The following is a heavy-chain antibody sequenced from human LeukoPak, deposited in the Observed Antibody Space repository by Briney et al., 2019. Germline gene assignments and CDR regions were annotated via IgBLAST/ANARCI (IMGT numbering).Heavy chain of an antibody. V-gene: IGHV3-43*02. J-gene: IGHJ4*02. CDR3: ARDREEEAFGADYYLDY. D-gene: IGHD3-3*02. Sequence: PGGSLRLSCAASGFMFEDYAMHWVRRPPGKGLEWVSLITGDGSRTYYADSVKGRFSISRDNSKNSLYLQMNGLRSEDTALYYCARDREEEAFGADYYLDYWGQGNLVTVSS. CDR1: GFMFEDYA. CDR2: ITGDGSRT.